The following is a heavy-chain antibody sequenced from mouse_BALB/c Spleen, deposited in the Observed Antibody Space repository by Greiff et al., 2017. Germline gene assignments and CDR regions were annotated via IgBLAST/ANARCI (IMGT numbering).Heavy chain of an antibody. Sequence: EVQGVESGGGLVKPGGSLKLSCAASGFTFSDYYMYWVRQTPEKRLEWVATISDGGSYTYYPDSVKGRFTISRDNAKNNLYLQMSSLKSEDTAMYYCARDLRGKGYWGQGTSVTVSS. CDR3: ARDLRGKGY. CDR2: ISDGGSYT. CDR1: GFTFSDYY. D-gene: IGHD2-1*01. V-gene: IGHV5-4*02. J-gene: IGHJ4*01.